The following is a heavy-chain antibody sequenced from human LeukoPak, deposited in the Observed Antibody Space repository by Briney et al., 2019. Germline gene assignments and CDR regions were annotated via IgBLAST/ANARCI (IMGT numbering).Heavy chain of an antibody. J-gene: IGHJ2*01. Sequence: SETLSLTCTVSGGSISSSSYYWGWIRQPPGKGLEWIGSIYYSGSTYYNPSLKSRVTISVDTSENQFSLKLSSVTAADTAVYYCARHLSIRLWSHWYFDLWGRGTLVTVSS. CDR3: ARHLSIRLWSHWYFDL. D-gene: IGHD5-18*01. V-gene: IGHV4-39*01. CDR1: GGSISSSSYY. CDR2: IYYSGST.